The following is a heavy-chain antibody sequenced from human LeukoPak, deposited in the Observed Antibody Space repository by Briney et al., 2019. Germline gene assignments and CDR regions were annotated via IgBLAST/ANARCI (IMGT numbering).Heavy chain of an antibody. D-gene: IGHD1-7*01. Sequence: TGGSLRLSCAASGFTVSSNYMTWVRQAPGKGLEWVSVIYSGGSIYYADSVKGRFTISRDNAKNSLYLQMNSLRAEDTAVYYCARDGNFYFDLWGRGTLVTVSS. CDR1: GFTVSSNY. CDR2: IYSGGSI. J-gene: IGHJ2*01. V-gene: IGHV3-53*01. CDR3: ARDGNFYFDL.